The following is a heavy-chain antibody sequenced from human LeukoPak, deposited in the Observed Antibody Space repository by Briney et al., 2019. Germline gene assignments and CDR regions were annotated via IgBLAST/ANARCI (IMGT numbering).Heavy chain of an antibody. CDR2: ISGSGGST. D-gene: IGHD1-14*01. V-gene: IGHV3-23*01. J-gene: IGHJ4*02. CDR3: ARGVEPLAANALAY. Sequence: GGSLRLSCAASGFTFSSYAMSWVRQAPGKGLEWASAISGSGGSTYYADSVQGRFTISRDNSKNTLYLEMNSLSPDDTAVYYCARGVEPLAANALAYWGQGTLVTVSS. CDR1: GFTFSSYA.